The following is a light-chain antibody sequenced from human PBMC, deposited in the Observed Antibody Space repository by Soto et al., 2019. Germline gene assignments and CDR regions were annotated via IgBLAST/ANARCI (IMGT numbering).Light chain of an antibody. Sequence: QSALTQPASVSGSPGQSITISCTGTSSDVGGYSYVSWYQHHPGKAPKLMIYAVTNRPSGVSYRFSGSTSGNTASLTISGLQAEDEADYYCSSYTSSSTLPYVFGTGTKVTVL. CDR3: SSYTSSSTLPYV. V-gene: IGLV2-14*03. CDR2: AVT. CDR1: SSDVGGYSY. J-gene: IGLJ1*01.